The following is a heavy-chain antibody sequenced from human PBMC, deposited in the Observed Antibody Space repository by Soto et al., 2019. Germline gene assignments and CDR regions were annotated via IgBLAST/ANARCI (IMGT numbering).Heavy chain of an antibody. CDR2: IYYSGST. D-gene: IGHD3-3*01. V-gene: IGHV4-39*01. CDR3: ARHGRFLVWLYPRYYGMDV. CDR1: GGSISSSSYY. Sequence: PSETLSLTCTVSGGSISSSSYYWGWIRQPPGKGLEWIGSIYYSGSTYYNPSLKSRVTISVDTSKNQFSLKLSSVTAADTAVYYCARHGRFLVWLYPRYYGMDVWGQGTTVTVSS. J-gene: IGHJ6*02.